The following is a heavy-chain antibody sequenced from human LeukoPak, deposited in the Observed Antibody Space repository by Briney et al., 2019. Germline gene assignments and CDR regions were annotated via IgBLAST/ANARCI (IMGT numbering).Heavy chain of an antibody. D-gene: IGHD1-26*01. CDR3: ARGWREIYYHYGMDV. CDR2: MNPNSGNT. V-gene: IGHV1-8*01. Sequence: GASVKVSCKASGYTFTSYDINWVRQATGQGLEWMGWMNPNSGNTGYAQKFQGRVTMTRNTSISTAYMELSSLRSEDTAVYYCARGWREIYYHYGMDVWGQGTTVTVSS. CDR1: GYTFTSYD. J-gene: IGHJ6*02.